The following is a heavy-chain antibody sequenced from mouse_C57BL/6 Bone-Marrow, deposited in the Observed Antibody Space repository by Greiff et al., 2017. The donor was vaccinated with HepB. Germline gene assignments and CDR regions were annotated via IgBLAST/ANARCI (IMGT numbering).Heavy chain of an antibody. CDR3: ARGRFFAY. CDR1: GYTFTSYG. V-gene: IGHV1-81*01. CDR2: IYPRSGNT. Sequence: VKLVESGAELARPGASVKLSCKASGYTFTSYGISWVKQRTGQGLEWIGEIYPRSGNTYYNEKFKGKATLTADKSSSTAYMELRSLTSEDSAVYFCARGRFFAYWGQGTLVTVSA. J-gene: IGHJ3*01.